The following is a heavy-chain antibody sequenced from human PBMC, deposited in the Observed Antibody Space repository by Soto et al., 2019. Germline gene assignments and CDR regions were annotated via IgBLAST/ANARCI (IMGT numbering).Heavy chain of an antibody. CDR2: INSDGTTT. D-gene: IGHD5-12*01. CDR3: ARVPTGGYDWN. V-gene: IGHV3-74*01. J-gene: IGHJ4*02. CDR1: GFTFTTYW. Sequence: EVQLVESGGGLVQPGGSLRLSCAASGFTFTTYWMHWVRQAPGKGLMWVSRINSDGTTTNYAYSVKGRFTISRDNAKNTVYLQLDSLRPEDTAVYYCARVPTGGYDWNWGQGTLVTVSS.